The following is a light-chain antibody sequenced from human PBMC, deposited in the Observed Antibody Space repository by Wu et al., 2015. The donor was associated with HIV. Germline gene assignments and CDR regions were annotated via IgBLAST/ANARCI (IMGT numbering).Light chain of an antibody. CDR2: KAS. CDR1: QSISSW. CDR3: QQYNSYSRT. V-gene: IGKV1-5*03. J-gene: IGKJ1*01. Sequence: DIQMTQSPSTLSASVGDRVTITCRASQSISSWLAWYQQKPGEAPKLLMFKASSLESGVPSRFSGSGSGTEFTLTISSLQPNDSATYYCQQYNSYSRTFGQGTKVEIK.